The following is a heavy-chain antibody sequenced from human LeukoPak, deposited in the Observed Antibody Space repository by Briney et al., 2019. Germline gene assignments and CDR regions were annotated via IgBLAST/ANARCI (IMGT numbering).Heavy chain of an antibody. CDR3: AKSYYESSGHYYPDYYFEN. Sequence: KPSETLSLTCTVSGGSISSYYWSWIRQPPGKGLEWIGYVDYSGSTNYNPSLKSRVTISVDTSENQFALKLSSVTAADTAVYYCAKSYYESSGHYYPDYYFENWGQGTLVTVSS. CDR2: VDYSGST. D-gene: IGHD3-22*01. CDR1: GGSISSYY. J-gene: IGHJ4*02. V-gene: IGHV4-59*01.